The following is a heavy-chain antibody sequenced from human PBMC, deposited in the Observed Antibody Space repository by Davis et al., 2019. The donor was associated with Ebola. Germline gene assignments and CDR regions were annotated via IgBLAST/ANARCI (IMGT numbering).Heavy chain of an antibody. J-gene: IGHJ4*02. CDR3: ARGKGVHCGGDCSPLDC. V-gene: IGHV3-64*01. CDR1: GFTFSSYA. Sequence: PGGSLRLSCAASGFTFSSYAMHWVRQAPGKGLEYVSAITTDGSTTFYANSVKDRFTISRDNSKNALYLQMGSLRTEDMAMYYYARGKGVHCGGDCSPLDCWGQGTLVIVSS. CDR2: ITTDGSTT. D-gene: IGHD2-21*02.